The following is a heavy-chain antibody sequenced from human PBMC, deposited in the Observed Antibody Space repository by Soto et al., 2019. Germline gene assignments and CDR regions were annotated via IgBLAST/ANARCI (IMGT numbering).Heavy chain of an antibody. CDR1: GFTFRTLS. V-gene: IGHV3-48*02. J-gene: IGHJ4*02. CDR2: IGGSGGSI. CDR3: ARDLAWAFDS. Sequence: PGVSQRHSYAASGFTFRTLSMNWVRQAPGKGLEWLSYIGGSGGSISYADSVKGRFTISRDNGKNTLYLQMSSLRDEDTAVYYCARDLAWAFDSWGQGALVTGFS. D-gene: IGHD1-26*01.